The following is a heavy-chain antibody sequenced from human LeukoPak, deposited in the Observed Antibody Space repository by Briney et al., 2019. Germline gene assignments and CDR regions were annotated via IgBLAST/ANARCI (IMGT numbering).Heavy chain of an antibody. J-gene: IGHJ4*02. CDR2: ISSSSSYT. CDR1: GFTFSDYY. CDR3: AKAWALTYLGGVDS. V-gene: IGHV3-11*03. Sequence: KPGGSLRLSCAASGFTFSDYYMSWIRQAPGKGLEWVSYISSSSSYTNYADSVRGRFTISRDNSKNTLYLQMNSLRAEDTAVYYCAKAWALTYLGGVDSWGQGTLVTVSS. D-gene: IGHD2-21*02.